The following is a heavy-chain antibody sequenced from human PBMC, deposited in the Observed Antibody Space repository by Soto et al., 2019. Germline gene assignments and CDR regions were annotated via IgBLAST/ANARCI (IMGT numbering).Heavy chain of an antibody. CDR2: ISGDGSDK. J-gene: IGHJ4*02. Sequence: QAGGSLRLSCAASGFTFSDYAMTWVRQAPGKGLEWVAGISGDGSDKYYADSVKGRFTISRDNSKNTLYLQMNSLRAEDTAVYYCARDRYSSGWYDLDYWGQGTLVTVSS. D-gene: IGHD6-19*01. V-gene: IGHV3-33*08. CDR3: ARDRYSSGWYDLDY. CDR1: GFTFSDYA.